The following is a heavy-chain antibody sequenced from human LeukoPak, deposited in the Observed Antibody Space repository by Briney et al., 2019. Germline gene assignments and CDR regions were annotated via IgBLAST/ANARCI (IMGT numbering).Heavy chain of an antibody. D-gene: IGHD2-15*01. V-gene: IGHV4-59*01. CDR1: GGSISSYY. J-gene: IGHJ3*02. CDR3: ARDRIYAFDI. CDR2: IYYSGST. Sequence: AETLSLTCTVSGGSISSYYGSWIPHPPGKGLEWIGNIYYSGSTNYNPSLKSRVTISVDTSKNQFSLKLTSVTAADTAVYYCARDRIYAFDIWGQGTMVTVSS.